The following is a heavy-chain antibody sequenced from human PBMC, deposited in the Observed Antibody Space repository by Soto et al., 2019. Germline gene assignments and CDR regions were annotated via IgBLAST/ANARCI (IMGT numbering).Heavy chain of an antibody. V-gene: IGHV3-23*01. CDR3: AKSEFQLRTMSDYYYGRDV. D-gene: IGHD1-26*01. J-gene: IGHJ6*02. CDR1: GFTFSSYA. Sequence: EVQLLESGGGLVQPGGSLRLSCAASGFTFSSYAMSWVRQAPGKGLEWVSAISGSGGSTYYADSVQGRFTISRDNSKNTMYLQMNSLIADDTVVYYSAKSEFQLRTMSDYYYGRDVWCQGTTVTVSS. CDR2: ISGSGGST.